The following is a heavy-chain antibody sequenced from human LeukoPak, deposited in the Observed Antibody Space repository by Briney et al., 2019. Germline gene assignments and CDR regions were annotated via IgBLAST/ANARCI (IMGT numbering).Heavy chain of an antibody. CDR3: ARAGYSSGAGGDY. CDR2: MNPNSGNT. Sequence: GASVKVSCKASGYTFTSYGISWVRQAPGQGLEGMGWMNPNSGNTGYAQKFQGRVTITRNTSISTAYMELSSLRSEDTAVYYCARAGYSSGAGGDYWGQGTLVTVSS. D-gene: IGHD6-19*01. CDR1: GYTFTSYG. J-gene: IGHJ4*02. V-gene: IGHV1-8*03.